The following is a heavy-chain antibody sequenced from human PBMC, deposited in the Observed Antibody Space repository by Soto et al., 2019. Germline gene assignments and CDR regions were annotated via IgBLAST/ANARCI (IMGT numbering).Heavy chain of an antibody. D-gene: IGHD7-27*01. CDR3: AVSGDYYYGMDV. J-gene: IGHJ6*02. V-gene: IGHV3-33*01. CDR1: GFTFSSYG. CDR2: IWYDGSNK. Sequence: QVQLVESGGGVVQPGRSLRLSCAASGFTFSSYGMHWVRQAPGKGLEWVAVIWYDGSNKYYADSVKGRFTISRDNSKNPLYLQMNSLRAEDTAVYYCAVSGDYYYGMDVWGQGTRVTVSS.